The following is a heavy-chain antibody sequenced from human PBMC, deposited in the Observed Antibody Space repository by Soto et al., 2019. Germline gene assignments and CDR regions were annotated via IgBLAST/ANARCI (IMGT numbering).Heavy chain of an antibody. Sequence: SSVTLSLTCTVSGGSIGSGDYYWSWIRQPPGKGLEWIGYIYYSGSTYYNPSLKSRVTISVDTSKNQFSLKLSSVTAADTAVYYCARADKYYYDSSGYFWGQGTLVTVSS. V-gene: IGHV4-30-4*01. CDR3: ARADKYYYDSSGYF. D-gene: IGHD3-22*01. CDR2: IYYSGST. CDR1: GGSIGSGDYY. J-gene: IGHJ4*02.